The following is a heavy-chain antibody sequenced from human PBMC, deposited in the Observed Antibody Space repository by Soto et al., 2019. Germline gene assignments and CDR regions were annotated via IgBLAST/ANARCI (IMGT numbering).Heavy chain of an antibody. D-gene: IGHD3-3*01. CDR1: GGSISSSSYY. Sequence: PSETLSLTCTVSGGSISSSSYYWGWIRQPPGKGLEWIGSIYYSGSTYYNPSLKSRVTISVDTSKNQFSLKLSSVTAADTAVYYCARHENYDFWSGYYPWFDPWGQGTLVTVSS. J-gene: IGHJ5*02. V-gene: IGHV4-39*01. CDR3: ARHENYDFWSGYYPWFDP. CDR2: IYYSGST.